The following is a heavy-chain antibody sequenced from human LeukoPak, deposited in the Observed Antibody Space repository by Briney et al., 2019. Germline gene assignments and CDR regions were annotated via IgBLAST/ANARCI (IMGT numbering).Heavy chain of an antibody. J-gene: IGHJ4*02. CDR1: GFTFSSYS. Sequence: GGSLRLSCAASGFTFSSYSMHWVRQAPGKGLVWLSRINRDGSSTTYADSVKGRFTISRDNAKNTLYLQMYSLRAEDTAVYYCARDRLLISPGGETNDYWGQGTLVTVSS. CDR2: INRDGSST. V-gene: IGHV3-74*01. CDR3: ARDRLLISPGGETNDY. D-gene: IGHD2-15*01.